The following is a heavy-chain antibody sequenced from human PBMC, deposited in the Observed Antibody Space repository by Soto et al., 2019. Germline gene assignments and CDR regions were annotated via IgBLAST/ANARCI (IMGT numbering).Heavy chain of an antibody. CDR1: GGSFSGYY. CDR3: ARGGEYYYDSSGHGVYYYYYGMDV. D-gene: IGHD3-22*01. J-gene: IGHJ6*02. V-gene: IGHV4-34*01. Sequence: SETLSLTCAVYGGSFSGYYWSWIRQPPGKGLEWIGEINHSGSTNYNPSLKSRVTISVDTSKNQFSLKLSSVTAADTAVYYCARGGEYYYDSSGHGVYYYYYGMDVWGQGTTVTVSS. CDR2: INHSGST.